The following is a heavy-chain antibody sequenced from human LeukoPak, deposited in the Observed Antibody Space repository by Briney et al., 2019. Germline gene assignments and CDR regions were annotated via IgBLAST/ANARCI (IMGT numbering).Heavy chain of an antibody. J-gene: IGHJ4*02. CDR2: IYTDGNT. CDR1: GLTVSSNY. Sequence: SGGSLRLSCAASGLTVSSNYMNWVRQAPGKGLEWVSVIYTDGNTYYADSVKGRFTISRDTSKNTLYLQMHSLRVEDTAVYYCARGYCSGNTCYPGGYWGQGTLVTVSS. CDR3: ARGYCSGNTCYPGGY. D-gene: IGHD2-15*01. V-gene: IGHV3-66*02.